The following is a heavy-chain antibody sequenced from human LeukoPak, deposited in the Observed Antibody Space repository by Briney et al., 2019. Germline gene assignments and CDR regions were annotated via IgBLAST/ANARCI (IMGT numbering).Heavy chain of an antibody. Sequence: PSETLSLTCTVSGGSLSSSSYYWGWLRQPPGTGLEWLGSIYYSGSTYYNPSLKSRVTISVDTSKNQFSLKLSSVTAADTAVYYCASSDSSGWYPIQHWGQGTLVTVSS. CDR1: GGSLSSSSYY. V-gene: IGHV4-39*01. D-gene: IGHD6-19*01. J-gene: IGHJ1*01. CDR3: ASSDSSGWYPIQH. CDR2: IYYSGST.